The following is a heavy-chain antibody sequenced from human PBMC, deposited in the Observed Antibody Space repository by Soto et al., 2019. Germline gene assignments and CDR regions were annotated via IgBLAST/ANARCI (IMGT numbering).Heavy chain of an antibody. CDR2: IIPSIGTA. CDR3: ARVLKGYYDSSGYAFDI. V-gene: IGHV1-69*01. D-gene: IGHD3-22*01. Sequence: QVQLVQSGAEVKKPGSSVKVSCKASGGTFSSYAISWVRQAPGQGVEWMGGIIPSIGTANYAQKFQGRVTITAYESTSKAYMELSSLRSEDTAVYYCARVLKGYYDSSGYAFDIWSQGTMVTVSS. J-gene: IGHJ3*02. CDR1: GGTFSSYA.